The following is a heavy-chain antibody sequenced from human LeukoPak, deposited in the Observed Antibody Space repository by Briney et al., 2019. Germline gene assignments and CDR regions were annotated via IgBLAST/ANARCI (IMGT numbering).Heavy chain of an antibody. CDR1: GFTFSSYE. D-gene: IGHD3-22*01. CDR3: ARDLGYYDSSGYYYGSSYYYYYGMDV. J-gene: IGHJ6*02. Sequence: PGGSLRLSCAASGFTFSSYEMNWVRQAPGKGLEWVSYISSGSTIYYADSVKGRFTISRDNAKNSLYLQKNSLRAEDTAVYYCARDLGYYDSSGYYYGSSYYYYYGMDVWGQGTTVTVSS. CDR2: ISSGSTI. V-gene: IGHV3-48*03.